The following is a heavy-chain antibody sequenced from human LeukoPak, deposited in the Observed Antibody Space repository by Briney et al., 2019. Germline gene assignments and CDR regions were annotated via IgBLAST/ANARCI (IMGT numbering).Heavy chain of an antibody. CDR2: IYYSGSI. J-gene: IGHJ4*02. D-gene: IGHD3-22*01. Sequence: SETLSLTCAVSGYSISSSNWWGWIRQPPGKGLEWIGYIYYSGSIYHNPSLKSRVTMSVNTSKNQFSLKLSSVTAVDTAVYYCARNHRVRYYDSSGYYYVGGIIDYWGQGTLVTVSS. CDR1: GYSISSSNW. CDR3: ARNHRVRYYDSSGYYYVGGIIDY. V-gene: IGHV4-28*05.